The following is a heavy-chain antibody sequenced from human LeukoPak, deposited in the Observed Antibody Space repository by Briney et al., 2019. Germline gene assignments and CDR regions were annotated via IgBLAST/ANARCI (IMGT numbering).Heavy chain of an antibody. J-gene: IGHJ4*02. V-gene: IGHV4-61*01. D-gene: IGHD3-22*01. CDR1: GGSVSSGSYY. CDR2: IYYSGST. Sequence: PSATLSLTCTVSGGSVSSGSYYWSWIRQPPGKGLEWIGYIYYSGSTNYNPSLKSRVTISVDTSKNQFSLKLSSVTAADTAVYYCAREAHYYDSSGYYRVDYFDYWGQGTLVAVSS. CDR3: AREAHYYDSSGYYRVDYFDY.